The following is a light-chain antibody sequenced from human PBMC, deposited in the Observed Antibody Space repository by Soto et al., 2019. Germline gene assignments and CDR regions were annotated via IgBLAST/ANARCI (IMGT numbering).Light chain of an antibody. J-gene: IGKJ1*01. CDR1: QSVLYSSNNKNY. CDR3: QQYNSYWT. Sequence: VLTPSPDSLAVSLGERATINCKSSQSVLYSSNNKNYVAWYQQKPGKAPKLLIYKASSLESGVPSRFSGSGSGTEFTLTISSLQPDDFATYYCQQYNSYWTFGQGTKVDIK. CDR2: KAS. V-gene: IGKV4-1*01.